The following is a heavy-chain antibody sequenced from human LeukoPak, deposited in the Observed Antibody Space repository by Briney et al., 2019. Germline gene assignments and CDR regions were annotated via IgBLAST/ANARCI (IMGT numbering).Heavy chain of an antibody. V-gene: IGHV1-18*01. Sequence: ASVKVSCKASGYTFTSYGISWVRQAPGQGLEWMGWISAYNGNTNYAQKLQGRVTMTTDTSTGTAYMELRSLRSDDTAVYYCAREEVLWFGESDENAFDIWGQGIMVTVSS. CDR3: AREEVLWFGESDENAFDI. J-gene: IGHJ3*02. CDR1: GYTFTSYG. CDR2: ISAYNGNT. D-gene: IGHD3-10*01.